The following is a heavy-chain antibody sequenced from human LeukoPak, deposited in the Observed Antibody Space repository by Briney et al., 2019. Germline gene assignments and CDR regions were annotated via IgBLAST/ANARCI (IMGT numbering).Heavy chain of an antibody. J-gene: IGHJ5*02. CDR1: GDSVSSNSAA. D-gene: IGHD3-3*01. V-gene: IGHV6-1*01. CDR2: TYYRSKWYN. Sequence: SQTLSLTCAISGDSVSSNSAAWNWIRQSPSRALEWLGRTYYRSKWYNDYAVSVKSRITINPDTSKNQFSLQLNSVTPEDTAVYYCARGKRFLGGGHPGREEFDPWGQGTLVTVSS. CDR3: ARGKRFLGGGHPGREEFDP.